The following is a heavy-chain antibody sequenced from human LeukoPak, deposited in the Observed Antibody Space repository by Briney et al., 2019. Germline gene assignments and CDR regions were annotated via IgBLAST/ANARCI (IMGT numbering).Heavy chain of an antibody. Sequence: SETLSLTCAVSGASISSYYWSWIRQPPGKGLEWLGHIYYSGSTNYNPSLKSRLTMSLDTSKNEFSLRLSSVTAADTAVYYCAREGVAAAGKLDYWGQGTLVTVSS. CDR1: GASISSYY. D-gene: IGHD6-13*01. CDR3: AREGVAAAGKLDY. J-gene: IGHJ4*02. V-gene: IGHV4-59*01. CDR2: IYYSGST.